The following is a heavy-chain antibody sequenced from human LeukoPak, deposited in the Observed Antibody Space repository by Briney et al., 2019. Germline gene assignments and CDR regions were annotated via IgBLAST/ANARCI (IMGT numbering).Heavy chain of an antibody. CDR2: ISGSGGST. CDR3: ARGGPYYYDSSGYYSPFDY. Sequence: GGSLRLSCAASGFTFSSYAMSWVRQAPGKGLEWVSAISGSGGSTYFADSVKGRFTISRDNSKNTLYLQMNSLRAEDTAVYYCARGGPYYYDSSGYYSPFDYWGQGTLVTVSS. J-gene: IGHJ4*02. CDR1: GFTFSSYA. V-gene: IGHV3-23*01. D-gene: IGHD3-22*01.